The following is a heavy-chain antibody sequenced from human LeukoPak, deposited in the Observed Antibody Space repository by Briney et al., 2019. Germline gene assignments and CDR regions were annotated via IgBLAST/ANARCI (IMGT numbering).Heavy chain of an antibody. CDR1: GGSISSYY. CDR2: IYYSGST. J-gene: IGHJ5*02. D-gene: IGHD3-10*01. CDR3: AREVLLWFGELEGKSSFSWFDP. V-gene: IGHV4-59*01. Sequence: PSETLSLTCTVSGGSISSYYWSWIRQPPGKGLEWIGYIYYSGSTNYNPSLKSRVTISVDTSKNQFSLKLSSVTAADTAVYYCAREVLLWFGELEGKSSFSWFDPWGQGTLVTVSS.